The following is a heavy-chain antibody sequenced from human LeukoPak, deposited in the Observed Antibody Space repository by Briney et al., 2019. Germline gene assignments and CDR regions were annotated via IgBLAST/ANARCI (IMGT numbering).Heavy chain of an antibody. D-gene: IGHD3-22*01. V-gene: IGHV5-51*01. CDR1: GYSFTSYW. J-gene: IGHJ4*02. CDR2: IYPGDSDT. Sequence: GESLKISCKGSGYSFTSYWIGWVRQMPGKGLEWMGLIYPGDSDTRYSPSFQGQVTISADKSISTAYLQWSSLKASDTAMYYCARRWYNYDSSGYLGFDYWGQGTLVTVSS. CDR3: ARRWYNYDSSGYLGFDY.